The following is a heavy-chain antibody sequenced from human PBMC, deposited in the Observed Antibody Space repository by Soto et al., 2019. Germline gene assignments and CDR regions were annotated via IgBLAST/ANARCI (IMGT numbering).Heavy chain of an antibody. CDR2: ITTYNGDT. J-gene: IGHJ3*01. CDR1: GYSFTGYG. V-gene: IGHV1-18*04. Sequence: QVQLVQYGGEVKKPGASVKVSCKASGYSFTGYGINWVRQAPGQGLEWLGRITTYNGDTNYAQNFQGRLTMTTDTSTGTTYMELRSLRSDDTAVYYCARGRGHSLILVVDDAVDVWGQGTLVTVSS. CDR3: ARGRGHSLILVVDDAVDV. D-gene: IGHD2-15*01.